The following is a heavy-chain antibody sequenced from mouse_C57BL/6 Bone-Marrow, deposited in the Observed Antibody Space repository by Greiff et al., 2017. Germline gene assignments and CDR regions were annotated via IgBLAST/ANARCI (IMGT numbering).Heavy chain of an antibody. D-gene: IGHD2-5*01. CDR3: ARWAYYSNYPLFDY. V-gene: IGHV1-63*01. Sequence: QVQLQQSGAELVRPGTSVKMSCKASGYTFTNYWIGWAKQRPGHGLEWIGDIYPGGGYTNYNEKFKGKATLTADKSSSTAYMQFSSLTSEDSAISYCARWAYYSNYPLFDYWGQGTTLTVSS. CDR2: IYPGGGYT. CDR1: GYTFTNYW. J-gene: IGHJ2*01.